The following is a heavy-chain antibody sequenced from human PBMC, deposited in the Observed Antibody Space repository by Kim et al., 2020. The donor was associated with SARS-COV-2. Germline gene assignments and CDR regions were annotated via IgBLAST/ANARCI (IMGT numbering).Heavy chain of an antibody. Sequence: GGSLRLSCAASGFTFSSYSMNWVRQAPGKGLEWVSSISSSSSYIYYADSVKGRFTISRDNAKNSLYLQMNSLRAEDTAVYYCARKGYCSSTSCYKGGAFDYWGQGTLVTVSS. CDR3: ARKGYCSSTSCYKGGAFDY. CDR1: GFTFSSYS. CDR2: ISSSSSYI. J-gene: IGHJ4*02. V-gene: IGHV3-21*01. D-gene: IGHD2-2*02.